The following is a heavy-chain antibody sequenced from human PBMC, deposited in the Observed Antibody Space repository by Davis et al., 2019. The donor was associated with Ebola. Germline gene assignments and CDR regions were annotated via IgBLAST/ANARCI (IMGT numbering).Heavy chain of an antibody. CDR3: VTGLLGGTNY. V-gene: IGHV3-74*01. Sequence: GESLKISCAASGFTFSSYWMHWVRQAPGKGLVWVSRINSDGSGTSYADSVKGRFTISRDNAKNTLYLQMNSLRAEDTAVYYCVTGLLGGTNYWGQGTLVTVSS. CDR1: GFTFSSYW. J-gene: IGHJ4*02. D-gene: IGHD1-26*01. CDR2: INSDGSGT.